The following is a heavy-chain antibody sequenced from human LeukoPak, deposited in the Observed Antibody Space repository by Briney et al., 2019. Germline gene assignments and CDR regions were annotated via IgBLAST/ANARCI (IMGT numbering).Heavy chain of an antibody. CDR1: GGSISISGYY. Sequence: SETLSLTCTVSGGSISISGYYWAWIRESPGKGLEWFGSVSHNGSTYYNPPLESRVTISIDTSKNQFSLELRSATTADTAVYYCARHIMIVVTEYHFDDWGQGTQVSVSS. CDR3: ARHIMIVVTEYHFDD. V-gene: IGHV4-39*01. CDR2: VSHNGST. J-gene: IGHJ4*02. D-gene: IGHD3-22*01.